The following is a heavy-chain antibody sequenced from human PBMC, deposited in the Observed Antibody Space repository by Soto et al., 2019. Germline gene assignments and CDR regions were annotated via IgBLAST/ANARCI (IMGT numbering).Heavy chain of an antibody. CDR1: GFTFSSYG. J-gene: IGHJ4*02. Sequence: QVQLVESGGGVVQPGRSLRLSCAASGFTFSSYGMHWVRQAPGKGLEWVAVIWYDGSNKYYADSVKGRFTISRDNSKNTLYLQMNSLRAEDTAVYYCARGGQYRAKFDYWGQGTLVTVSS. CDR3: ARGGQYRAKFDY. V-gene: IGHV3-33*01. D-gene: IGHD2-2*02. CDR2: IWYDGSNK.